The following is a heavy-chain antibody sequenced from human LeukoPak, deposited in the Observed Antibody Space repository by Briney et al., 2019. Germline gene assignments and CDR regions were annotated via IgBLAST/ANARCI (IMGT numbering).Heavy chain of an antibody. Sequence: KPSETLSLTCTASGDSTSSSSYYWGWIRQPPGEGLEWVGSISYTGSTYYNPSLKSRVTISVDRSKIQFSLKLTSVTATDTAVYYCARLWSSSQELDYWGQGTLVTVSS. J-gene: IGHJ4*02. V-gene: IGHV4-39*01. CDR2: ISYTGST. CDR1: GDSTSSSSYY. CDR3: ARLWSSSQELDY. D-gene: IGHD6-6*01.